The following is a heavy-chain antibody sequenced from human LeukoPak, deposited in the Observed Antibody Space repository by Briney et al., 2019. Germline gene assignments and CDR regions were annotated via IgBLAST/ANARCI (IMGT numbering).Heavy chain of an antibody. Sequence: GGSLRLSCAASGFTFSSYAMHWVRQAPGKGLEWVAVIPYDGSNKYYADSVKGRFTISRDNSKNTLYLQMNSLRAEDTAVYYCARDIAAAGIPFDYWGQGTLVTVSS. CDR1: GFTFSSYA. CDR3: ARDIAAAGIPFDY. J-gene: IGHJ4*02. CDR2: IPYDGSNK. V-gene: IGHV3-30*04. D-gene: IGHD6-13*01.